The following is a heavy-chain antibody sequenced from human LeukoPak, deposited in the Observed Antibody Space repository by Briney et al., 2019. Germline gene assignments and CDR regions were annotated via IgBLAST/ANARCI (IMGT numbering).Heavy chain of an antibody. V-gene: IGHV7-4-1*02. Sequence: GASVKASCKTSGYFFIGYYIHWVRQAPGQGLEWMGWINTNTGNPTYAQGFTGRFVFSLDTSVSTAYLQISSLKAEDTAVYYCARSIAAAGYMDVWGKGTTVTVSS. CDR1: GYFFIGYY. D-gene: IGHD6-13*01. CDR3: ARSIAAAGYMDV. CDR2: INTNTGNP. J-gene: IGHJ6*03.